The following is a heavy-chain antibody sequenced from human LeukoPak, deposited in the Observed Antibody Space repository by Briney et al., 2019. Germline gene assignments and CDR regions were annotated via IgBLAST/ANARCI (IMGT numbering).Heavy chain of an antibody. CDR1: GYTFTSYG. Sequence: GASVKVSCKASGYTFTSYGISWVRQAPGQGPEWMGWMNPNSGNTGFAQNFQGRVTLTRDTSTRTAYMELSGLRPEDTAVYFCARNFYGDGFDVWGQGTKVTVSS. CDR3: ARNFYGDGFDV. CDR2: MNPNSGNT. V-gene: IGHV1-8*02. D-gene: IGHD2/OR15-2a*01. J-gene: IGHJ3*01.